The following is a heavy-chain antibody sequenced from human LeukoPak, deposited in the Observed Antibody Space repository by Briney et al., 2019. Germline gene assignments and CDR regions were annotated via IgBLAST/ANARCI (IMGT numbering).Heavy chain of an antibody. D-gene: IGHD1-26*01. J-gene: IGHJ4*02. V-gene: IGHV3-21*04. Sequence: PGGSLRLSCAASRFTFSTYSMNWVRQAPGKGLEWVSSIDSTSTYIYYADSVKGRFTISRDNAKNSLYLQMDSLRAEDTAVYYCARDSLVGSTTPVFDYWGQGTQVSVSS. CDR1: RFTFSTYS. CDR2: IDSTSTYI. CDR3: ARDSLVGSTTPVFDY.